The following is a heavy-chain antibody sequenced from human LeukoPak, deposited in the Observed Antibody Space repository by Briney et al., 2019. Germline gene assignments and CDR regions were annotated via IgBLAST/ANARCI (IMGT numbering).Heavy chain of an antibody. CDR3: ARQRFKYYFDY. V-gene: IGHV4-39*01. J-gene: IGHJ4*02. Sequence: PSETLSLTCTVSGGSVSSSTYYWGWIRQPPGKGLEWIGSIYYSGSTYYNPSLKSRVTISVDTSKNQFSLKLSSVTAADTAVYYCARQRFKYYFDYWGQGTLVTVSS. CDR2: IYYSGST. D-gene: IGHD4-17*01. CDR1: GGSVSSSTYY.